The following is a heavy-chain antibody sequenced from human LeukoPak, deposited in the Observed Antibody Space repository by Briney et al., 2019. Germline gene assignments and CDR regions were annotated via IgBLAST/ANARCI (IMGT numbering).Heavy chain of an antibody. CDR1: GYTFTSYD. CDR3: AEEGSGSYYNH. CDR2: MNPNSGNT. J-gene: IGHJ5*02. D-gene: IGHD3-10*01. V-gene: IGHV1-8*03. Sequence: GASVKVSCKASGYTFTSYDINWVRQATGQGLEWMGWMNPNSGNTGYAQKFQGRVTITRNTSISTAYMELSRLRSDDTAVYYCAEEGSGSYYNHWGQGTLVTVSS.